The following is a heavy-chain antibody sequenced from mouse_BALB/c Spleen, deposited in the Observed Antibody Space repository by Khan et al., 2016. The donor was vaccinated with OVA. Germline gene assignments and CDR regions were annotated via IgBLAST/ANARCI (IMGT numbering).Heavy chain of an antibody. Sequence: EVQLLETGPGLVKPSQSLSLTCTVTGYSITSDYAWNWIRQFPGNKLEWMGYISYSGRTSYNPSLKSRISVTRDTSKNQFFLQLNSVTTEDTATYDCAMGRTYWGQGTLVTVSA. J-gene: IGHJ3*01. CDR3: AMGRTY. V-gene: IGHV3-2*02. CDR2: ISYSGRT. D-gene: IGHD4-1*01. CDR1: GYSITSDYA.